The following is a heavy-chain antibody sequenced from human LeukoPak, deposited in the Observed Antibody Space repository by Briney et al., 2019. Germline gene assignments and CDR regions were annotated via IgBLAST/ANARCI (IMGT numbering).Heavy chain of an antibody. CDR2: ISSSSSYI. CDR1: GFTFSSYS. V-gene: IGHV3-21*01. J-gene: IGHJ4*02. Sequence: GGSLRLSCAASGFTFSSYSMNWVRQAPGKGLEWVSSISSSSSYIYYAGSVKGRFTISRDNAKNSLYLQMNSLRAEDTAVYYCARDGARQGAYFDYWGQGTLVTVSS. D-gene: IGHD6-6*01. CDR3: ARDGARQGAYFDY.